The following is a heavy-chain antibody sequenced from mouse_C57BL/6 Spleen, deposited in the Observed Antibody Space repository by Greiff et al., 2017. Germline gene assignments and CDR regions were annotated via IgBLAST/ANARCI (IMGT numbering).Heavy chain of an antibody. Sequence: VKLVESGPGLVAPSQSLSITCTVSGFSLTSYGVSWVRQPPGKGLEWLGVIWGDGSTNYHSALISRLSISKDNSKSQVFLKLNSLQTDDTATYYCAIRHYGSSYGWFAYWGQGTLVTVSA. CDR1: GFSLTSYG. CDR2: IWGDGST. CDR3: AIRHYGSSYGWFAY. D-gene: IGHD1-1*01. V-gene: IGHV2-3*01. J-gene: IGHJ3*01.